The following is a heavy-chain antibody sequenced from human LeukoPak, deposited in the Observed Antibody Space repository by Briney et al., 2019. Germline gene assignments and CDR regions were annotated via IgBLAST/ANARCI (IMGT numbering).Heavy chain of an antibody. J-gene: IGHJ4*02. V-gene: IGHV4-59*12. CDR3: ARERSDGYNFDY. CDR1: GGSISSYY. D-gene: IGHD5-24*01. Sequence: SETLSLTCTVSGGSISSYYWSWIRQPPGKGLEWIGYIYYSGSTNYNPSLKSRVTMSVDTSKNQFSLKLSSVTAADTAVYYCARERSDGYNFDYWGQGTLVTVSS. CDR2: IYYSGST.